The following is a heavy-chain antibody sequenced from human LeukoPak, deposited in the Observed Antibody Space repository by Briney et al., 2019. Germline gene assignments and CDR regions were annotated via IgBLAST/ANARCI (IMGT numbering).Heavy chain of an antibody. D-gene: IGHD3-22*01. V-gene: IGHV3-48*03. CDR1: GFTFSSYE. CDR2: ISSSGSTK. CDR3: ARDRDPGYYDTNGYRRINAFDI. Sequence: GGSLRLSCAASGFTFSSYEMNWVRQAPGKGLEWFSYISSSGSTKYYAASVKGRFTLSRDNAKNSLYLQMNSLGAEDTAVYYCARDRDPGYYDTNGYRRINAFDILGQGTMVTVSS. J-gene: IGHJ3*02.